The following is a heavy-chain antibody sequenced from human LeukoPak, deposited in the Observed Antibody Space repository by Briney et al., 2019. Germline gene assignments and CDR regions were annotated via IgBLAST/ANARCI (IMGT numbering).Heavy chain of an antibody. CDR3: ARGGIDILTGYYWHWFDP. J-gene: IGHJ5*02. V-gene: IGHV1-2*02. CDR1: GYTFTGYY. D-gene: IGHD3-9*01. Sequence: ASVKVSCKASGYTFTGYYMHWVRQAPGQGLEWMGWINPNSGGTNYAQKLQGRVTMTTDTSTSTAYMELRSLRSDDTAVYYCARGGIDILTGYYWHWFDPWGQGTLVTVSS. CDR2: INPNSGGT.